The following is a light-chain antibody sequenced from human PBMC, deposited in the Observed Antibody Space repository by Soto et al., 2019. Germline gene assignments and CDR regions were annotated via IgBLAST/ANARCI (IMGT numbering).Light chain of an antibody. J-gene: IGKJ5*01. CDR2: AAY. CDR3: QQYNNWFPIT. CDR1: ESVSTN. V-gene: IGKV3-15*01. Sequence: EMTQSPATLSLAPGERVTLSCRASESVSTNLAWYQQKAGQAPRLLIYAAYTRATGIPARFSGSVSGTEFTLTISSLQSEDFAVYYCQQYNNWFPITFGQGTRLEIK.